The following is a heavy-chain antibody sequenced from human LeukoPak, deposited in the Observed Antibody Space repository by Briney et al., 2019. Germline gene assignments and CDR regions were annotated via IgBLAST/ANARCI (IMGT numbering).Heavy chain of an antibody. CDR1: GFTFSSYA. J-gene: IGHJ5*02. Sequence: PGGSLRLSCAASGFTFSSYAMHWVRQAPGKGLEWGAVISCDGSNKYHADSVKGRFTISRDNSKNSLYLQMNSLRAEDTAVYYCARDWILLWFGELWDWFDPWGQGTLVTVSS. D-gene: IGHD3-10*01. CDR2: ISCDGSNK. V-gene: IGHV3-30-3*01. CDR3: ARDWILLWFGELWDWFDP.